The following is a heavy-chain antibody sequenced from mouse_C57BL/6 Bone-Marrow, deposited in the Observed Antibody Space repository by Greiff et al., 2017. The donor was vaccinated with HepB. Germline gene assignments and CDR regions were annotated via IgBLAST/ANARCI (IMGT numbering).Heavy chain of an antibody. CDR2: ISYDGSN. D-gene: IGHD1-1*01. V-gene: IGHV3-6*01. CDR3: ARDRGYYGSSGYFDV. J-gene: IGHJ1*03. Sequence: EVKLMESGPSLVKPSQSLSLTCSVTGYSITSGYYWNWIRQFPGNKLEWMGYISYDGSNNYNPSLKNRISITRDTSKNQFFLKLNSVTTEDTATYYCARDRGYYGSSGYFDVWGTGTTVTVSS. CDR1: GYSITSGYY.